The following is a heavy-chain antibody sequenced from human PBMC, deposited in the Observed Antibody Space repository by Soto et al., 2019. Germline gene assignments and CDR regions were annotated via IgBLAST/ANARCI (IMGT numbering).Heavy chain of an antibody. V-gene: IGHV4-59*01. CDR2: IYYSGRT. CDR1: GGSLSRSY. Sequence: QVQLQESGPGLVKPSETLSLTCTVSGGSLSRSYWSWIRQPPGKGLEWIGYIYYSGRTNYNPSLNSRVTISVDTSKNHFSLTLTSVTAADTAVYYCARLTYDSSGYYYVFDYWGKGTLVTVSS. D-gene: IGHD3-22*01. J-gene: IGHJ4*02. CDR3: ARLTYDSSGYYYVFDY.